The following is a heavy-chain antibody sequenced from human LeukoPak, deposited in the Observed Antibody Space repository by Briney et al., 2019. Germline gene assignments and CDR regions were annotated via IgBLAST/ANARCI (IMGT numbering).Heavy chain of an antibody. CDR2: ISSSADNT. V-gene: IGHV3-23*01. D-gene: IGHD6-19*01. Sequence: GGSLRLSCAASGFTFSNYAMSWVRQAPGKGLEWVSSISSSADNTYHADSVKGRFTISRDNSKNTLYLQMNSLRAEDTAVYYCAKDGDIAVTGATGGFDYWGQGALVTVSS. J-gene: IGHJ4*02. CDR3: AKDGDIAVTGATGGFDY. CDR1: GFTFSNYA.